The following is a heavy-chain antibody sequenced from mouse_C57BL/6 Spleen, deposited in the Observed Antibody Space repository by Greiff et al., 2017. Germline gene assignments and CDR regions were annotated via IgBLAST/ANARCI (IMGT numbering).Heavy chain of an antibody. V-gene: IGHV1-53*01. CDR3: ARKEVYYSNTDY. Sequence: QVQLQQPGTELVKPGASVKLSCKASGYTFTSYWMHWVKQRPGQGLEWIGNINPSNGGTNYNEKFKSKATLTVDKSSSTAYMQIRSLTSEDSAVYYCARKEVYYSNTDYWGQGTTLTVSS. CDR1: GYTFTSYW. D-gene: IGHD2-5*01. J-gene: IGHJ2*01. CDR2: INPSNGGT.